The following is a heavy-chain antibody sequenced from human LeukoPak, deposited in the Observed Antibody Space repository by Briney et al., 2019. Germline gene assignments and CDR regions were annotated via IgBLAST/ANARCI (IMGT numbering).Heavy chain of an antibody. CDR3: ARDQYYYDSSGYSPFDY. V-gene: IGHV4-59*12. CDR1: GGSISNYY. Sequence: SETLSLTCTVSGGSISNYYWNWIRQPPGKGLEWIGYIYYTGSTNYNPSLKSRVTMSVDTSKNQFSLKLRSVTAADTAVYYCARDQYYYDSSGYSPFDYWGQGTLVTVSS. CDR2: IYYTGST. D-gene: IGHD3-22*01. J-gene: IGHJ4*02.